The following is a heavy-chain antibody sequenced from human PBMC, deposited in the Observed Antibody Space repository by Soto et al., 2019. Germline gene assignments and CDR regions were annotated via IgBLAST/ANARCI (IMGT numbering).Heavy chain of an antibody. CDR2: IYYSGST. Sequence: SETLSLTCTVSGGSISSGDYYWSWIRQPPGKGLEWIGYIYYSGSTYYNPSLRSRVTISVDTSKNQFSLKLSSVTAADTAVYYCARDSSSPRYYYYGMDVWGQGTTVTVSS. J-gene: IGHJ6*02. CDR3: ARDSSSPRYYYYGMDV. V-gene: IGHV4-30-4*01. CDR1: GGSISSGDYY. D-gene: IGHD6-6*01.